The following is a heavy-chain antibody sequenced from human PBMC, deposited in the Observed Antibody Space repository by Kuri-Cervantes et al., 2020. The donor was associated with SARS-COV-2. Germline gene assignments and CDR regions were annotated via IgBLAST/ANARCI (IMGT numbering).Heavy chain of an antibody. J-gene: IGHJ6*02. CDR2: ISSSGSTI. CDR1: GFTFSSYE. CDR3: ARDQYYGSGSYYYYYGMDV. Sequence: GGSLRLSCAASGFTFSSYEMNWVRQAPGKGLEWVSYISSSGSTIYYADSVKGRFTISRDNAKNSLYLQMNSLRAEDTAVYYCARDQYYGSGSYYYYYGMDVWGQGTTVTVSS. D-gene: IGHD3-10*01. V-gene: IGHV3-48*03.